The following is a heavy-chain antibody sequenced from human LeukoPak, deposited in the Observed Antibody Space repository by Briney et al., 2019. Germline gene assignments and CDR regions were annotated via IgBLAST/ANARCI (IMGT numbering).Heavy chain of an antibody. CDR1: GFTFNIYE. D-gene: IGHD1-26*01. CDR3: ARGGGSYPFFDY. Sequence: GGSLRLSCAASGFTFNIYEMTWVRKAPGKGLEWVSYISNSGTTIYYADSVKGRFTISRDNSKNSLYLQMNSLRAEDTAVYYCARGGGSYPFFDYWGQGTLVTVSS. V-gene: IGHV3-48*03. CDR2: ISNSGTTI. J-gene: IGHJ4*02.